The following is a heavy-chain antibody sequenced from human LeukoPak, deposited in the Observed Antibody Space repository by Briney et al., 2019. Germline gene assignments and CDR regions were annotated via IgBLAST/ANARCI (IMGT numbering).Heavy chain of an antibody. CDR2: INHSGYT. V-gene: IGHV4-34*01. D-gene: IGHD2-21*02. CDR1: GVSFNDYY. Sequence: SETLSLTCAVSGVSFNDYYWSWVRQTPGKGLEWIGEINHSGYTNDSPSLKSRVALSIDTSRKQFSLNLRSVTVADTGIYYCTRMTAGHDYWGQGTLVTVSS. CDR3: TRMTAGHDY. J-gene: IGHJ4*02.